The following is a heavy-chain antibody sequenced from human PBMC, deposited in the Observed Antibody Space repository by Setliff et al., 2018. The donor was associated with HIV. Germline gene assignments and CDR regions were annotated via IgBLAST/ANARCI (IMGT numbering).Heavy chain of an antibody. CDR3: ARKYSSSWYGYYYYYMDV. Sequence: LRLSCAVSGFIFNTYSMNWVRQAPGKGLEWVSAISGSGGSTYYADSVKGRFTISRDNSKNTLYLQMNSLRAEDTALYYCARKYSSSWYGYYYYYMDVWGKGTTVTVSS. V-gene: IGHV3-23*01. D-gene: IGHD6-13*01. CDR2: ISGSGGST. CDR1: GFIFNTYS. J-gene: IGHJ6*03.